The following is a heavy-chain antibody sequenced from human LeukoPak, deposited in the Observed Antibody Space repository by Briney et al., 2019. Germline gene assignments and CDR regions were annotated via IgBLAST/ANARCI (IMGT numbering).Heavy chain of an antibody. CDR2: TYYRSKWYN. D-gene: IGHD6-19*01. CDR1: GDSVSSNSAA. J-gene: IGHJ4*02. Sequence: SQTLSLTCAISGDSVSSNSAAWNWMRQSPSRGLEWLGRTYYRSKWYNDYVVSVKSRITINPDTSKNQFSLQLNSVTPEDTAVYYCARVSDSSGWYFSHWGQGTLVTVSS. CDR3: ARVSDSSGWYFSH. V-gene: IGHV6-1*01.